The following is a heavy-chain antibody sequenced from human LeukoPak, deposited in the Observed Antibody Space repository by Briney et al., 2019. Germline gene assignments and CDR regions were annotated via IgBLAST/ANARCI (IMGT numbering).Heavy chain of an antibody. CDR1: GFTFSIYA. D-gene: IGHD3-3*01. J-gene: IGHJ4*02. V-gene: IGHV3-23*01. CDR3: AKDGDFWSGTYFDY. Sequence: GGSLRLSCAASGFTFSIYAMSWVRQAPGKGLEWVSAISGSGGSTYYADSVKGRFTISRDNSKNTLYLQMNSLRAEDTAVYYCAKDGDFWSGTYFDYWGQGALVTVSS. CDR2: ISGSGGST.